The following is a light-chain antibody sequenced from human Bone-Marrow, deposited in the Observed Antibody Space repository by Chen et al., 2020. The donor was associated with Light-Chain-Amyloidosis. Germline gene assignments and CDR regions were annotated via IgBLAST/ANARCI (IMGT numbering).Light chain of an antibody. CDR3: SSYTSSSTLVV. CDR2: DVS. V-gene: IGLV2-14*03. J-gene: IGLJ2*01. Sequence: QSALTQPASVSGSPGQSIIISCTGTSSDVGGYNYVSWYQQHPGKAPKLMIYDVSNRPSGVSYRFSGSKSGNTASLTISGLQAEDEADYYCSSYTSSSTLVVFGGGTKLTVL. CDR1: SSDVGGYNY.